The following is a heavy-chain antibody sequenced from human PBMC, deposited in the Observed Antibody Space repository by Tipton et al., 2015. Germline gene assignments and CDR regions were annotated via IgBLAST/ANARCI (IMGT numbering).Heavy chain of an antibody. J-gene: IGHJ4*02. CDR1: GFTFSSYA. V-gene: IGHV3-30*03. CDR2: ISYDGSEE. D-gene: IGHD6-13*01. Sequence: SLRLSCAASGFTFSSYAMYWVRQAPGKGLEWVAVISYDGSEEYYADSVKGRFTISRDNAKSTLFLQMNSLRGEDTAVYYCARDHIALTYYLDYWGQGTLVTVSP. CDR3: ARDHIALTYYLDY.